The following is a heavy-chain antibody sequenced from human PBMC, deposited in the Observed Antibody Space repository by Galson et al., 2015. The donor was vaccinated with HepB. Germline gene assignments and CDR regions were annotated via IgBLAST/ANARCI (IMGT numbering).Heavy chain of an antibody. CDR1: GGSLSLYY. D-gene: IGHD3-22*01. V-gene: IGHV4-4*07. CDR3: ARGNGCRSGYYWSFDY. CDR2: IYPSGST. J-gene: IGHJ4*02. Sequence: ETLSLTCTVSGGSLSLYYWSWIRQPAGKGLEWIGRIYPSGSTHYNPSLTSRVTMSVDTSENQFSLKLNSVTAADTAVYYCARGNGCRSGYYWSFDYWGQGILVTVSS.